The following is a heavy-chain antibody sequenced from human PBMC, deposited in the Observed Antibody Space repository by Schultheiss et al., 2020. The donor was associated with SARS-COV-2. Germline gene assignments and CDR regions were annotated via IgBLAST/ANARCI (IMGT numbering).Heavy chain of an antibody. J-gene: IGHJ3*02. CDR1: GFTFSSYA. D-gene: IGHD1-26*01. CDR2: IWYDGSNK. CDR3: ARDGRRWELLGDAFDI. V-gene: IGHV3-33*08. Sequence: GGSLRLSCAASGFTFSSYAMSWVRQAPGKGLEWVAVIWYDGSNKYYADSVKGRFTISRDNSKNTLYLQMNSLRAEDTAVYYCARDGRRWELLGDAFDIWGQGTMVTVSS.